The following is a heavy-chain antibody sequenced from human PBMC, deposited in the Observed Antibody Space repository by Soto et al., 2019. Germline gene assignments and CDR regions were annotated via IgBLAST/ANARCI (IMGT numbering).Heavy chain of an antibody. V-gene: IGHV5-51*01. D-gene: IGHD6-19*01. Sequence: GESLKISCKGSGYSFTNSWIAWVRQMPGKGLEWVGIIYAGDSDTRYSPSFQGQVTISADKSINTAYLQWSSLKASDTAMYYCARRITVAIDYWGQGTLVTVSS. J-gene: IGHJ4*02. CDR3: ARRITVAIDY. CDR2: IYAGDSDT. CDR1: GYSFTNSW.